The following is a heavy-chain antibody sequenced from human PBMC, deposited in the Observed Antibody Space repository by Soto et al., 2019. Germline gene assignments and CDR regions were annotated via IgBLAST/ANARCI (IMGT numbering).Heavy chain of an antibody. J-gene: IGHJ4*02. CDR3: ARASGSGCYYTGANY. Sequence: QVQLVESGGGVVQPGRSLRLSCAASGFTFSSYAMHWVRQAPGQGLEWVAVISYDGSNKYYADSVKGRFTISRDNSKNTLYLQMNSLRAEDTAVYYCARASGSGCYYTGANYWGQGTLVTVSS. CDR1: GFTFSSYA. D-gene: IGHD1-26*01. CDR2: ISYDGSNK. V-gene: IGHV3-30-3*01.